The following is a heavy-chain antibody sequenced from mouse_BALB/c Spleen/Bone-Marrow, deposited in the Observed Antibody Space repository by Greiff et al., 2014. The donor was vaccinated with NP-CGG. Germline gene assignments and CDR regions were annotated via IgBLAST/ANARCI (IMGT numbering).Heavy chain of an antibody. CDR2: IRDKANGYTT. Sequence: EVQLVESGGGLVQPGDSLRLSCATSGFTLTDYYMSWVRQPPGKALEWLGFIRDKANGYTTEYSASVKGRFTISRDNSQSILYLQMNTLRSEDSATYYCARDITTVVADYWGQGTTLTVSS. V-gene: IGHV7-3*02. D-gene: IGHD1-1*01. CDR1: GFTLTDYY. CDR3: ARDITTVVADY. J-gene: IGHJ2*01.